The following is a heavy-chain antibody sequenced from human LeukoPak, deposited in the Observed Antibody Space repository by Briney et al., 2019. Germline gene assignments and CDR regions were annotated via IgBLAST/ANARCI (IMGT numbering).Heavy chain of an antibody. CDR2: ITTNGGRT. D-gene: IGHD3-22*01. J-gene: IGHJ1*01. Sequence: GGSLRLSCAASGFTFASYGMSWVRQAPGKGLEWVSFITTNGGRTSYADSVEGRFTIFGDNPRNTLYMQMNSLRDEDTAVYYCAIMHGYYDGTGYWVQWGQGTLVTVSS. CDR1: GFTFASYG. V-gene: IGHV3-23*01. CDR3: AIMHGYYDGTGYWVQ.